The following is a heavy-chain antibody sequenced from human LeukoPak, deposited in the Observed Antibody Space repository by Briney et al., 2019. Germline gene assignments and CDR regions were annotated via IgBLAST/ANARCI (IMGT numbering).Heavy chain of an antibody. D-gene: IGHD3-10*01. CDR1: GFTVSSNY. CDR2: IYSGGST. CDR3: ARAEAGASDY. Sequence: SGGSLRLSCAASGFTVSSNYMSWVRQAPGKGLEWVSVIYSGGSTYYADSVKGRFTISRDNSKNTLYLQMNSLRAEDTAVYYCARAEAGASDYWGQGTLVTVSS. J-gene: IGHJ4*02. V-gene: IGHV3-53*01.